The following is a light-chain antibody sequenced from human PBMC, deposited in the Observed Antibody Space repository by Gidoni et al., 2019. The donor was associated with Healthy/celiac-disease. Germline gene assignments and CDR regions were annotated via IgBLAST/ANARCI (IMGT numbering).Light chain of an antibody. CDR1: SGHSSYA. Sequence: QLVLTQSPSASASLGASVKLTCTLSSGHSSYAISCHQQQPEKGPRYLMNLHSDGRHNKADGSPDLFSGVSSGADRYRTIASLQSEDEADYYWQNWGTGIRVFGGGTKLTVL. CDR2: LHSDGRH. V-gene: IGLV4-69*01. CDR3: QNWGTGIRV. J-gene: IGLJ3*02.